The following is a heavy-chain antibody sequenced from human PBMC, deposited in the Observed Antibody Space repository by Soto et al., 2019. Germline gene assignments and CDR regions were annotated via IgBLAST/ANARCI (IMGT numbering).Heavy chain of an antibody. D-gene: IGHD1-7*01. V-gene: IGHV6-1*01. CDR1: GDSVSTNSAT. Sequence: PSQTLSLTCAISGDSVSTNSATWDWIRQSPSRGLEWLGRTYYRSKWYNDYAVSVKGRITINPDTSNNQFSLQMNGLGAEDTAVYYCAKDLPGELLPTCFDPWGQGTLVTVSS. CDR2: TYYRSKWYN. J-gene: IGHJ5*02. CDR3: AKDLPGELLPTCFDP.